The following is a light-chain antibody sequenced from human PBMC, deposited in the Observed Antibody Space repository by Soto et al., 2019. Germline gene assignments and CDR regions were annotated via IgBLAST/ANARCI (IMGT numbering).Light chain of an antibody. CDR2: TAS. CDR1: RRIDRW. J-gene: IGKJ2*02. Sequence: DIQMTQSPSSVSASIGDTVTITCRASRRIDRWLAWYQQKPGKAPKLLIYTASTLQTGVPSRFSGSGSGTDFSLTISSLQPEDFATYYCQQADSFPRTFGQGTKVEIK. V-gene: IGKV1-12*01. CDR3: QQADSFPRT.